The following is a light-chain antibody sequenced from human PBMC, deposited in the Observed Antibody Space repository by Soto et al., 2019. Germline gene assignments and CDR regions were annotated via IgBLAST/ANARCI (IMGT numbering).Light chain of an antibody. V-gene: IGKV1-5*03. CDR2: KAS. CDR3: QHYNSYSEA. CDR1: QSIGNW. J-gene: IGKJ1*01. Sequence: DVQMPQTPSSLSASVGDRVVLTCRASQSIGNWLAWYQQKPGKAPKLLIYKASTLKSGVPSRFSGSGSGTEFTLTISSLQPDDFATYYCQHYNSYSEAFGQGTKVDIK.